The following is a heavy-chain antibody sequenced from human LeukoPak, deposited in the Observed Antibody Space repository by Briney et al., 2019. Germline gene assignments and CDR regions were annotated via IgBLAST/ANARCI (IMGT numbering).Heavy chain of an antibody. D-gene: IGHD3-3*01. Sequence: PGGSLRLSCAASGFTFSSYSMNRVRQAPGKGLEWVSSISSSSSYIYYADSVKGRSTISRDNAKNSLYLQMNSLRAEDTAVYYCATLSRITIFGVVMEDPLNQDVWGKGTTVTVSS. J-gene: IGHJ6*04. CDR3: ATLSRITIFGVVMEDPLNQDV. V-gene: IGHV3-21*01. CDR1: GFTFSSYS. CDR2: ISSSSSYI.